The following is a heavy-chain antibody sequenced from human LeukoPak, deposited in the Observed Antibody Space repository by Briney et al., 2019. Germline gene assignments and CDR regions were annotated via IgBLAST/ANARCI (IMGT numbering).Heavy chain of an antibody. Sequence: PGGSLRLSCAASGFTFSSYAMHWVRQAPGKGLEWVAVISYDGSNKYYADSVKGRFTISRDNSKNTLYLQMNSLRAEDTAVYYCAKAGYCSSTSCYGTDYWGQGTLVTVSS. V-gene: IGHV3-30-3*01. CDR2: ISYDGSNK. D-gene: IGHD2-2*01. CDR3: AKAGYCSSTSCYGTDY. J-gene: IGHJ4*02. CDR1: GFTFSSYA.